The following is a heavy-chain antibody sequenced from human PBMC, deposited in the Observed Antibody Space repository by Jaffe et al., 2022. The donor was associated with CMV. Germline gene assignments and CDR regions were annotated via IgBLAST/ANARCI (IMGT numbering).Heavy chain of an antibody. D-gene: IGHD1-26*01. CDR3: AREGGIGVGATWGDDAFDI. V-gene: IGHV4-4*02. CDR2: IYHSGST. CDR1: GGSISSSNW. Sequence: QVQLQESGPGLVKPSGTLSLTCAVSGGSISSSNWWSWVRQPPGKGLEWIGEIYHSGSTNYNPSLKSRVTISVDKSKNQFSLKLSSVTAADTAVYYCAREGGIGVGATWGDDAFDIWGQGTMVTVSS. J-gene: IGHJ3*02.